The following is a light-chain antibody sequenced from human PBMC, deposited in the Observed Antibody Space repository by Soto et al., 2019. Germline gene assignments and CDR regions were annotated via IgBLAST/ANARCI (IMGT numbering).Light chain of an antibody. V-gene: IGLV1-47*01. Sequence: QSALTQPPSASGTPGQGVTISCSGSTSNIGSNYVYWYQQLPGTAPKLLIYRNNQRPSGVPDRFSGSKSGTSASLAISGLRSDDEADYFCATWGDSLNGFYVFGTGTKVTV. J-gene: IGLJ1*01. CDR3: ATWGDSLNGFYV. CDR1: TSNIGSNY. CDR2: RNN.